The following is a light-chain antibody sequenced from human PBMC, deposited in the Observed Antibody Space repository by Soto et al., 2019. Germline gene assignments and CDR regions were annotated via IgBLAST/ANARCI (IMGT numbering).Light chain of an antibody. CDR3: YSYAGSLHV. CDR1: SSDVGGYNY. Sequence: QSALTQPRSVSGSPGQSVTISCTGTSSDVGGYNYVSWYQQHPGKAPKLMIYDVSKRPSGVPDRFSGSKSGNTASLTISGLQAEDEADYYCYSYAGSLHVFGTGTKLTVL. V-gene: IGLV2-11*01. J-gene: IGLJ1*01. CDR2: DVS.